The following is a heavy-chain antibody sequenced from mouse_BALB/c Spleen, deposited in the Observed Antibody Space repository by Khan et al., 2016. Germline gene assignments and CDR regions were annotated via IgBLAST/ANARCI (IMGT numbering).Heavy chain of an antibody. CDR1: GYAFSSYW. CDR3: ARKYGDY. Sequence: QVQLQQSGAELVRPGSSVKLSCKASGYAFSSYWMNWVKQRPGQGLEWIGQIYPGVGDTNYNGKFKGKATLTADKSSSPAYMQLSSLTSEDSAVYFVARKYGDYWGQGTTLTVSS. D-gene: IGHD2-10*02. CDR2: IYPGVGDT. J-gene: IGHJ2*01. V-gene: IGHV1-80*01.